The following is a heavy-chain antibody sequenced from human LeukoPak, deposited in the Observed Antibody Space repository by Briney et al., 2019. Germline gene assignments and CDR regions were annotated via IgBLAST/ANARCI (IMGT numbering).Heavy chain of an antibody. D-gene: IGHD3-22*01. J-gene: IGHJ4*02. V-gene: IGHV1-18*01. CDR3: ARGRYYYDSSGCDY. CDR2: ISAYNGNT. Sequence: ASVKVSCKASGYTFTSYGISWVRQAPGQGLEWVGWISAYNGNTNYAQKLQGRVTMTTDTSTSTAYMELRSLRSDDTAVYYCARGRYYYDSSGCDYWGQGTLVTVSS. CDR1: GYTFTSYG.